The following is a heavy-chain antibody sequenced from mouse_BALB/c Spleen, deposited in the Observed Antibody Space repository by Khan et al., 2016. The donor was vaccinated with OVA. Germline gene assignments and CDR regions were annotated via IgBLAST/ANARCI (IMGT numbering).Heavy chain of an antibody. J-gene: IGHJ2*01. Sequence: QVQLQQSGTELARPGTSVKMSCKAAGYTFSNYWIGWVKQRPGHGLEWIGDIYPGGGYTNYNENFKGKATLTADTSSSTAYMQLSSRASEDSAIYYWARRGAARATWDYFDYWGQGTTLTVSS. CDR2: IYPGGGYT. D-gene: IGHD3-1*01. CDR3: ARRGAARATWDYFDY. V-gene: IGHV1-63*02. CDR1: GYTFSNYW.